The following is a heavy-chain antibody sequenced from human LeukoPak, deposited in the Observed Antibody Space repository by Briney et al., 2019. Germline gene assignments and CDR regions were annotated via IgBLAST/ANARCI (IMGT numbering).Heavy chain of an antibody. CDR1: GFTFSSYG. J-gene: IGHJ6*03. Sequence: PGGSLRLSCAASGFTFSSYGMHWVRQAPGKGLEWVAVIWYDGSNQYYADSVKGRFTISRDNSKNTLYLQMNSLRAEDTAVYYCAKGSSKGYYYYMDVWGKGTTVTVSS. CDR3: AKGSSKGYYYYMDV. CDR2: IWYDGSNQ. V-gene: IGHV3-33*06. D-gene: IGHD1-26*01.